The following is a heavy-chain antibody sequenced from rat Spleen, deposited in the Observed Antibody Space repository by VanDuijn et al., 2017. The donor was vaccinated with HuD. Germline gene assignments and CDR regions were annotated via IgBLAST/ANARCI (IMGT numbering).Heavy chain of an antibody. CDR3: VRQDTSGYSNWFAY. V-gene: IGHV5-25*01. Sequence: EVQLVESGGGLVQPGRSMKLSCAASGFTFSHYGMAWVRQAPTKGLEWVASISTGGGNTYYRDSVKGRFTVSRENAKSTLYFLMDSLRSEDTATYYCVRQDTSGYSNWFAYWGQGALVTVSS. CDR1: GFTFSHYG. CDR2: ISTGGGNT. D-gene: IGHD4-3*01. J-gene: IGHJ3*01.